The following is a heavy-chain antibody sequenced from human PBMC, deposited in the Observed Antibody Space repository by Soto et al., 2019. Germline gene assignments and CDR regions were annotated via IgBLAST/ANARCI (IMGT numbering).Heavy chain of an antibody. Sequence: ASVKVSCKASGYRFTGYGLHWVRQAPGQGLQWMGWINPKSGATDYAQKFQGRVTMTREMSTNTAYLELSGLRSDDTADDTAVYYCGRGRSGQRVVFYWDQGTPVTVSS. J-gene: IGHJ4*02. CDR3: GRGRSGQRVVFY. CDR2: INPKSGAT. V-gene: IGHV1-2*02. D-gene: IGHD1-26*01. CDR1: GYRFTGYG.